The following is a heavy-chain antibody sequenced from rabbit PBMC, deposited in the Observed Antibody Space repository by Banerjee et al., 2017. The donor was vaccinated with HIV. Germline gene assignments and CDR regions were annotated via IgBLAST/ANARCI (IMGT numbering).Heavy chain of an antibody. CDR2: IYAGSSGSN. CDR3: ARGGNL. V-gene: IGHV1S45*01. CDR1: GFSFSSSYW. Sequence: QEQLEESGGGLVKPEGSLTLTCTASGFSFSSSYWICWVRQAPGKGLEWIACIYAGSSGSNYYASWAKGRFTISEPSSTTVTLQMTSLTVADTATYFCARGGNLWGPGTLVTVS. J-gene: IGHJ4*01.